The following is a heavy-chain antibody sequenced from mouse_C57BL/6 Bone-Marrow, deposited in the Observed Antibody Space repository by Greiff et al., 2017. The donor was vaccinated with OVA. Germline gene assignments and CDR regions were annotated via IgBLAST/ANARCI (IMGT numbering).Heavy chain of an antibody. CDR3: TSARGAHYFDY. V-gene: IGHV5-9-1*02. D-gene: IGHD3-1*01. J-gene: IGHJ2*01. CDR1: GFTFSSYA. Sequence: EVQVVESGEGLVKPGGSLKLSCAASGFTFSSYAMSWVRQTPEKRLEWVAYISSGGDYIYYADNVKGRFTISRDNARNTLYLQMSSLKSEDTAMYFCTSARGAHYFDYWGQGTTLTVSS. CDR2: ISSGGDYI.